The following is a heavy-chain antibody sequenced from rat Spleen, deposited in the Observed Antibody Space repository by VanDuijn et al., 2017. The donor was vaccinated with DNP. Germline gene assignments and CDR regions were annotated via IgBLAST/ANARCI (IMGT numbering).Heavy chain of an antibody. V-gene: IGHV5S23*01. CDR3: VRWNSGHFDY. J-gene: IGHJ2*01. CDR2: IGSPAYAP. CDR1: GFIFSDYA. D-gene: IGHD4-3*01. Sequence: EVQLVESGGGLVQPGNSLKLSCAGSGFIFSDYAMAWVRQAPAKGLEWVAYIGSPAYAPYYGDSVKGRFTISRDNAKSTLYLQMNSLRSEDMATYYCVRWNSGHFDYWGQGVMVTVSS.